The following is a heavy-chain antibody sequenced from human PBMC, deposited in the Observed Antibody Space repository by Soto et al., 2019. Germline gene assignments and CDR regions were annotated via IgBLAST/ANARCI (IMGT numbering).Heavy chain of an antibody. CDR3: ARGGYDYSNPFDY. J-gene: IGHJ4*02. D-gene: IGHD4-4*01. Sequence: EVQLVESGGGLVQPGGSLRLSCAASGFTFNRYWMKWVRQAPGRGLEWMGNINQDGSEKHYVDSVKGRFTISRDNAKDSVYLQMHSLKAEDTAMYYCARGGYDYSNPFDYWGQGTLVTVSS. CDR1: GFTFNRYW. V-gene: IGHV3-7*04. CDR2: INQDGSEK.